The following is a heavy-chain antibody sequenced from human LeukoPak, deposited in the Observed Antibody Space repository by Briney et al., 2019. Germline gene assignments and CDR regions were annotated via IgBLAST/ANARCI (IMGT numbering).Heavy chain of an antibody. V-gene: IGHV4-59*08. D-gene: IGHD3-22*01. Sequence: SETLSLTCTVSGGSISSYYWSWIRQPPGKGLEWIGYIYYSGSTNYNPSLKSRVTISVDTSKNQFSLKLSSVTAADTAVYYCARRTINYYDSSGADAFDIWGQGTMVTVSS. CDR1: GGSISSYY. CDR3: ARRTINYYDSSGADAFDI. J-gene: IGHJ3*02. CDR2: IYYSGST.